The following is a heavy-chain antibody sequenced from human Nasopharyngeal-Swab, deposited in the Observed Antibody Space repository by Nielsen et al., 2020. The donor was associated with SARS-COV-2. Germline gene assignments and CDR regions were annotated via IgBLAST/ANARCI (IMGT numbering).Heavy chain of an antibody. Sequence: GGSLRLSCTASGFTFGDYAMSWVRQAPGKGLEWVGFIRSKAYGGTTEYAASVKGRSTISRDDSKSIAYLQMNSLKTEDTAEYYCTRDGYSYGPYYFDYWGQGTLVTVSS. CDR1: GFTFGDYA. V-gene: IGHV3-49*04. D-gene: IGHD5-18*01. J-gene: IGHJ4*02. CDR2: IRSKAYGGTT. CDR3: TRDGYSYGPYYFDY.